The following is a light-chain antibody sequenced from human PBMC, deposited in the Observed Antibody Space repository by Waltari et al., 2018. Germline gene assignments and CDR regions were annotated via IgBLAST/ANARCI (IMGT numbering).Light chain of an antibody. CDR2: DVT. Sequence: QSALTQPRSVSGSPGQSVTISCTGTRSDVGAYDYVSWYQQRPGKAPKLIIYDVTERPRGVPARVSSSMSDNKASLTISGLQADDEADYYCCSYAGRYTNYVFGSGTKVTVL. CDR1: RSDVGAYDY. CDR3: CSYAGRYTNYV. J-gene: IGLJ1*01. V-gene: IGLV2-11*01.